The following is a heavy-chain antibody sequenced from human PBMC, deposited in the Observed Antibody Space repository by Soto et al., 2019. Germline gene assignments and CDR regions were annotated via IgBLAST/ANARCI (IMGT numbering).Heavy chain of an antibody. CDR3: AREDDYGYRYINYGLDV. J-gene: IGHJ6*02. CDR1: GFTFNIYA. D-gene: IGHD4-17*01. V-gene: IGHV3-30-3*01. CDR2: ISFDGSKK. Sequence: PGGSLRLSCAASGFTFNIYALHWVRLAPGKGLEWVAVISFDGSKKYYSDSVKGRFTISRDNLKNTLYLQMNNLRVEDAALYFCAREDDYGYRYINYGLDVWGQGTTVTVSS.